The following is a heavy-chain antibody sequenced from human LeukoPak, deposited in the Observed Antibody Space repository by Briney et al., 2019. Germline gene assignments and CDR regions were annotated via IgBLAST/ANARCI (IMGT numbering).Heavy chain of an antibody. CDR1: GFTFDDYG. J-gene: IGHJ3*02. CDR3: ARGQNYYGSGSQTFDI. CDR2: INWNGGST. D-gene: IGHD3-10*01. V-gene: IGHV3-20*04. Sequence: GGSLRLSCAASGFTFDDYGMSWVRHAPGKGLEWVSGINWNGGSTGYADSVKGRFTISRDNAKNSLYLQVSSLRAEDTAWYYCARGQNYYGSGSQTFDIWGQGTMVTVSS.